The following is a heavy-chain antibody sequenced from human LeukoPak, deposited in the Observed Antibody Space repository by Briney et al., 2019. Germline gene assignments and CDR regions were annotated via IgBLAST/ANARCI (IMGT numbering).Heavy chain of an antibody. CDR2: IYYSGNI. J-gene: IGHJ4*02. CDR3: ARDGYSGNDGL. Sequence: PSETLSLTCTVSGGSISSSDYYWGWIRQAPGKGLEWLGSIYYSGNIYYNPSLQSRVTISVDTSKNQFFLKLNSVSAADTAVYYCARDGYSGNDGLWGQGTLVTVSS. V-gene: IGHV4-39*07. CDR1: GGSISSSDYY. D-gene: IGHD5-12*01.